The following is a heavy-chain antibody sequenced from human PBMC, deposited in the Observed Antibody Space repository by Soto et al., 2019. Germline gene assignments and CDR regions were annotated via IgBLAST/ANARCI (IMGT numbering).Heavy chain of an antibody. Sequence: SETLSLTCSVSGGSITSSSYYWGWIRQPPGKGLEWIAAIYYSGSIYHNPSLKSRVTMSIDTSNSQFSLELSSVTAADTAVYYCARGLISGSPYSGGWYYFDSWGQGTQVTVSS. CDR2: IYYSGSI. D-gene: IGHD2-15*01. V-gene: IGHV4-39*01. J-gene: IGHJ4*02. CDR1: GGSITSSSYY. CDR3: ARGLISGSPYSGGWYYFDS.